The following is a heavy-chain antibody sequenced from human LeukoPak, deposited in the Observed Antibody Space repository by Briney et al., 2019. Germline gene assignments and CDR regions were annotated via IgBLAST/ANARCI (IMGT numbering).Heavy chain of an antibody. J-gene: IGHJ4*02. D-gene: IGHD1-26*01. CDR1: GGSISFYF. V-gene: IGHV4-4*07. Sequence: KASETLSLTYTVSGGSISFYFWSWIRQPAGKGLEWIGRFYATGSNDYNPSLKSRVTMSLDTSKNKFSLKLSSVTAADTAVYYCAREDSRGGSFDYWGQGTLVTVSS. CDR3: AREDSRGGSFDY. CDR2: FYATGSN.